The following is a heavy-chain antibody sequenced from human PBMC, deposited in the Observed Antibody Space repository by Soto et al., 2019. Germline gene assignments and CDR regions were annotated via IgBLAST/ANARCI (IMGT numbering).Heavy chain of an antibody. CDR3: ARDRVPYYYDSSGYYFSLDY. CDR1: GDSVSSNSAA. D-gene: IGHD3-22*01. V-gene: IGHV6-1*01. J-gene: IGHJ4*02. CDR2: TYYRSKWYN. Sequence: SQTLSLTCAISGDSVSSNSAAWSWIRQSPSRGLEWLGRTYYRSKWYNDYAVPVKSRITINPDTSKNQFSLQLNSVTPEDTAVYYCARDRVPYYYDSSGYYFSLDYWGQGTLVTVSS.